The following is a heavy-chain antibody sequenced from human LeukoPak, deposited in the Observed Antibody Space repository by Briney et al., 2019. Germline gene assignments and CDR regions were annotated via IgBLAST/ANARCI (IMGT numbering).Heavy chain of an antibody. D-gene: IGHD1-26*01. CDR1: GGTFSSYA. Sequence: SVKVSCKASGGTFSSYAISWVRQAPGQGLEWMGGIIPIFGTANYAQKFQGRVTITTDESTSTAYMELSSLRSEDTAVYYCASGPRGWELLIFDYWGQGTLVTVSS. J-gene: IGHJ4*02. CDR3: ASGPRGWELLIFDY. CDR2: IIPIFGTA. V-gene: IGHV1-69*05.